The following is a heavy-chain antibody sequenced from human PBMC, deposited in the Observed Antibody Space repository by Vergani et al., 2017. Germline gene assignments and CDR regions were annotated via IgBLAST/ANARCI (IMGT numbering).Heavy chain of an antibody. J-gene: IGHJ4*02. CDR2: ISWDGGST. CDR1: GFTFDDYA. CDR3: ARTAGYYLSYFDY. D-gene: IGHD3-9*01. V-gene: IGHV3-43D*03. Sequence: EVQLVESGGGFVPPGGSLRLSCAASGFTFDDYAMHWVRQAPGKGLEWVSLISWDGGSTYYADSVKGRFTISRDNSKNSLYLQMNSLRAEDTALYYCARTAGYYLSYFDYWGQGTLVTVSS.